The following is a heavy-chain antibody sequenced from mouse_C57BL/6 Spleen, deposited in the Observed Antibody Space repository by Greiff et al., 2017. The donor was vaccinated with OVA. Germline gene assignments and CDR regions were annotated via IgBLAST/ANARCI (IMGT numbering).Heavy chain of an antibody. CDR3: TRSSSGLDY. J-gene: IGHJ2*01. CDR1: GYTFTDYE. D-gene: IGHD3-2*02. V-gene: IGHV1-15*01. CDR2: IDPETGGT. Sequence: VNLVESGAELVRPGASVTLSCKASGYTFTDYEMHWVKQTPVHGLEWIGAIDPETGGTAYNQKFKGKAILTADKSSSTAYMELRSLTSEDSAVYYCTRSSSGLDYWGQGTTLTVSS.